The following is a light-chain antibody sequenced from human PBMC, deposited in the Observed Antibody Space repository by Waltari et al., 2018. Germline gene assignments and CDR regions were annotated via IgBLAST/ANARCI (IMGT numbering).Light chain of an antibody. CDR1: LRLTKRY. CDR3: QQYGSSVMYT. V-gene: IGKV3-20*01. J-gene: IGKJ2*01. Sequence: VLTQSPGTLSLSPGARATLSCRASLRLTKRYLAWYQQKPGQAPRLLIYGASSRAAGIPDRFTGSGSGTDYTLTISRLEPEDFAVYYCQQYGSSVMYTFGQGTRLEI. CDR2: GAS.